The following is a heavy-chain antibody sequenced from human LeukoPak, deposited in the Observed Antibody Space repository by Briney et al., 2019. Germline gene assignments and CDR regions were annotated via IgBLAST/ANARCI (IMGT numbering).Heavy chain of an antibody. CDR3: TRESGAFSPFGI. Sequence: PSETLSLTCAVSGGSITTTNWWSWVRQPPGKGLEWIGEVHLSGATNYNPSLESRVSMSIDKSKNHLSLEVTSVTAADTAIYYCTRESGAFSPFGIWGQGTLLTVSS. D-gene: IGHD1-26*01. CDR1: GGSITTTNW. CDR2: VHLSGAT. V-gene: IGHV4-4*02. J-gene: IGHJ1*01.